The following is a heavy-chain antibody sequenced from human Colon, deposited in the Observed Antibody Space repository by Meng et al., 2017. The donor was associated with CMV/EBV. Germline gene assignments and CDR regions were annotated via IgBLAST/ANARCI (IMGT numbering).Heavy chain of an antibody. J-gene: IGHJ5*02. D-gene: IGHD2-2*02. CDR3: ARGGDCGSDSCYNHRFEP. Sequence: ASVKVSCKASGYIFSAYYLHWVRQAPGQGLEWMGWIKPKSGGAKYAQKFQGRVTMTTDTSISTAYLELTSLTSDDTAMYYCARGGDCGSDSCYNHRFEPWGQGTLVTVSS. V-gene: IGHV1-2*02. CDR2: IKPKSGGA. CDR1: GYIFSAYY.